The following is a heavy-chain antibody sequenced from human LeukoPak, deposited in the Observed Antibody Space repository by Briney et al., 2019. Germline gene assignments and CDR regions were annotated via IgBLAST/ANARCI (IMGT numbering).Heavy chain of an antibody. CDR3: TRAWADYLFDH. V-gene: IGHV3-21*01. J-gene: IGHJ4*02. CDR1: GFVFTDYR. D-gene: IGHD4-11*01. Sequence: PGGSLRLSCVVSGFVFTDYRMNWVRQAPGKGLEWVSSISSSGNHIDYADSVKGRFTISRDKAKNSLYLQMDSLRAEDTAVYYCTRAWADYLFDHWGKGTLVTVSS. CDR2: ISSSGNHI.